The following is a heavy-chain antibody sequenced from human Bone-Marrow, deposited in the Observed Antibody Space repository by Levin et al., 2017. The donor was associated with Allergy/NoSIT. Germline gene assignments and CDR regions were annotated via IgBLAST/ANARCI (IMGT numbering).Heavy chain of an antibody. CDR2: IYSGGST. J-gene: IGHJ3*02. CDR1: GFTVSSHY. Sequence: GESLKISCAASGFTVSSHYMSWVRQAPGKGLEWVSVIYSGGSTYYADSVKGRFTISRDNSKNTLYLQMNSLRAEDTAVYYCASLDLIVIWGQGTMVTVSS. V-gene: IGHV3-53*01. CDR3: ASLDLIVI.